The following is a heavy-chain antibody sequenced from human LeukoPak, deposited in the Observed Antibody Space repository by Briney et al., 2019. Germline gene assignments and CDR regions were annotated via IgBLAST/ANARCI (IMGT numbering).Heavy chain of an antibody. D-gene: IGHD2-21*01. CDR2: IYYSGST. Sequence: SQTLSLTCTVSGGSISSGGYYWSWIRQPPGKGLEWIGYIYYSGSTYYNPSLKSRVTISVDRSKNQFSLKLSSVTAADTAVYYCAREYCGGDCPPYAFDIWGQGTMVTVSS. J-gene: IGHJ3*02. V-gene: IGHV4-30-2*01. CDR1: GGSISSGGYY. CDR3: AREYCGGDCPPYAFDI.